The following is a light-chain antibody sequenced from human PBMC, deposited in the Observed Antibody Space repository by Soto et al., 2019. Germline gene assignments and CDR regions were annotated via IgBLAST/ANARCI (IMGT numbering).Light chain of an antibody. CDR3: QQYGTSPWT. J-gene: IGKJ1*01. V-gene: IGKV3-20*01. Sequence: EIVLTQSPGTLSLFPGERATLSCRATQSVNSDYLAWYQQQPGQAPRLLIYIASRRATGIPDRFSGSGSGTDFTLTINRLEPEDFAVYYCQQYGTSPWTFGQGTKVEIK. CDR1: QSVNSDY. CDR2: IAS.